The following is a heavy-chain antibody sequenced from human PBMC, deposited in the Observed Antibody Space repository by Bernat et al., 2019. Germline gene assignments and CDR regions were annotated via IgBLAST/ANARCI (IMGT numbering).Heavy chain of an antibody. CDR3: AKCSIDFGGAFDS. CDR1: GFTFSSYG. V-gene: IGHV3-23*01. J-gene: IGHJ4*02. Sequence: EVQLLESGGGLVQPGGSLRLSCTASGFTFSSYGMNWVRQTPGKGLEWVSVISGSGGTRNYADSVKGRFTISRDNSKNTLYLETNSLRADDTAMYFCAKCSIDFGGAFDSWGQGTLVTVSS. CDR2: ISGSGGTR. D-gene: IGHD3-16*01.